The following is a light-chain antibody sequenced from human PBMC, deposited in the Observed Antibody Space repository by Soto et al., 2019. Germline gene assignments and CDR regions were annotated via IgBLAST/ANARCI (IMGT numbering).Light chain of an antibody. Sequence: DIQLTQSPSVLSASVGDRVTITCRASQGISTYLAWYQQKPGKAPKLLIYAASTLQSGVPSRFSGSGSGTDFTLTISCLQSEDFATYYCQQYYSYPPTFGQGTKVDIK. CDR2: AAS. V-gene: IGKV1-9*01. CDR3: QQYYSYPPT. J-gene: IGKJ1*01. CDR1: QGISTY.